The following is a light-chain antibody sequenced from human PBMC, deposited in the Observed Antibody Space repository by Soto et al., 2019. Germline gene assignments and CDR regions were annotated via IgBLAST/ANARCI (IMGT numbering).Light chain of an antibody. CDR1: ALPKQF. V-gene: IGLV3-25*03. J-gene: IGLJ1*01. Sequence: SYELTQPPSVSLSPGQTAILTCSGEALPKQFAYWYQQKPGQAPLLVIYKDSERPSGIPERFSGSSSGTTATLTITAVQAEDEADYYCQSADSSGSYYVFGTGTKVTVL. CDR3: QSADSSGSYYV. CDR2: KDS.